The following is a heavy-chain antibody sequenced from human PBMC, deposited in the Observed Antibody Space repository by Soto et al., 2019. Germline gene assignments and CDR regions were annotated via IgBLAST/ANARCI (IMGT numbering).Heavy chain of an antibody. CDR2: IIPILGIA. J-gene: IGHJ4*02. D-gene: IGHD2-21*02. Sequence: QVQLVQSGAEVKKPGSSVKVSCKASGGTFSSYTISWVRQAPGQGLEWMGRIIPILGIANYAQKFQGRVTLTADKSTSTAYRELSSLRSEDTAVYYCARDARDATHLSDYWGQGTLVTVSS. CDR1: GGTFSSYT. CDR3: ARDARDATHLSDY. V-gene: IGHV1-69*08.